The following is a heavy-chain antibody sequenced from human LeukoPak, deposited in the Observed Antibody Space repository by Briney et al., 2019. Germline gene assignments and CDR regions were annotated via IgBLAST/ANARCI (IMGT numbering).Heavy chain of an antibody. CDR3: AKGYIVGATVAGGAFDY. CDR2: ISGSGRSS. Sequence: PGGSLRLSCAASGFTFSGSDMVWVRQAPGKGLEWVSAISGSGRSSYYADSVKGRFTISRDNAKNSLYLQMNSLRAEDTALYYCAKGYIVGATVAGGAFDYWGQGTLVTVSS. CDR1: GFTFSGSD. D-gene: IGHD1-26*01. V-gene: IGHV3-23*01. J-gene: IGHJ4*02.